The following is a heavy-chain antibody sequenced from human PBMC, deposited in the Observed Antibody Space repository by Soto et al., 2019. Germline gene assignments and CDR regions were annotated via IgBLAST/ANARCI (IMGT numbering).Heavy chain of an antibody. V-gene: IGHV3-74*01. D-gene: IGHD6-19*01. Sequence: GGSLRLSCAASGFTFSSYWMHWVRQAPGKGLVWVSRVKGDGSDTTYADSVKGRFTISRDNTKNTLYPQMNSLRPEDTAVYYCARAQWLADDAFDIWGHGTMVTVSS. J-gene: IGHJ3*02. CDR1: GFTFSSYW. CDR3: ARAQWLADDAFDI. CDR2: VKGDGSDT.